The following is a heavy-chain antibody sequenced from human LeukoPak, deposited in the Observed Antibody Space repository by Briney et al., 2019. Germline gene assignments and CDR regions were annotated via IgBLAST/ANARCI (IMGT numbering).Heavy chain of an antibody. CDR3: ARADSSIAARLSRSSIFNYYYYMDV. D-gene: IGHD6-6*01. CDR1: EFTFISYW. CDR2: IKQDGSEK. Sequence: GGSLRLSCAASEFTFISYWMTWVRQAPGKVLEWLANIKQDGSEKYYVDSVKGRFTISRDNAKNSLYLQMNSLRAEDTAVYYCARADSSIAARLSRSSIFNYYYYMDVWGKGTTVTVSS. V-gene: IGHV3-7*01. J-gene: IGHJ6*03.